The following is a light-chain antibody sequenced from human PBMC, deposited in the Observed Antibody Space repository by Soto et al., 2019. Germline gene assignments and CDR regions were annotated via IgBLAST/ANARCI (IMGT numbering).Light chain of an antibody. J-gene: IGKJ1*01. Sequence: EIVLTQSPGTVSLSPGERATLSCRASQSVSSSYLAWYQQKPGQAPRLLIYDASSRATGIPDRFSGSGSGTEFTLTISRLEPEDFSVYYCQHYDSSRTFGQGTKVEIK. CDR2: DAS. CDR3: QHYDSSRT. CDR1: QSVSSSY. V-gene: IGKV3-20*01.